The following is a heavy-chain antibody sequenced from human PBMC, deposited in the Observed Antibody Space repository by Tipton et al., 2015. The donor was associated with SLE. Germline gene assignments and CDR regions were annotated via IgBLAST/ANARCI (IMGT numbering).Heavy chain of an antibody. Sequence: TLSLTCAVYGGSTSDTNWSWIRQPPGKGLEWIGEIHHIGGTKYSPSLKSRVTISVDTSKNQFSLELSSVTAADTALYYCARIRDLISSRYPNPVRFDPWGQGTLVTVSS. J-gene: IGHJ5*02. V-gene: IGHV4-34*01. CDR1: GGSTSDTN. CDR3: ARIRDLISSRYPNPVRFDP. D-gene: IGHD2-21*02. CDR2: IHHIGGT.